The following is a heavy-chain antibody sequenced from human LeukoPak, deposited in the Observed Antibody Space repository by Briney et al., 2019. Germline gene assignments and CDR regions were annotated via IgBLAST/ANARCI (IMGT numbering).Heavy chain of an antibody. CDR2: IYYSGST. Sequence: SETLSLTCIVSGGSISTSSYFWGWIRQPPGKGLEWIGSIYYSGSTYYNPSLKSRVTISVDTSKNQFSLKLSSVTAADTAVYYCARLESSGDYFDYWGQGTLVTVSS. V-gene: IGHV4-39*01. CDR1: GGSISTSSYF. CDR3: ARLESSGDYFDY. J-gene: IGHJ4*02.